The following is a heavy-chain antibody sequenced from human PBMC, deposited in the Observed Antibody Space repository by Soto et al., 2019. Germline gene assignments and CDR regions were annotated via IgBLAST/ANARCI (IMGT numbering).Heavy chain of an antibody. CDR1: GFTFTNYD. D-gene: IGHD4-4*01. J-gene: IGHJ6*02. CDR3: ARSRDGYSFYFYYGMDG. V-gene: IGHV3-30*03. Sequence: PVGSLRLSCAASGFTFTNYDMHWVRQAPGKGLEWMALILHDGSAEYYADSVKGRSTISRDNSKNTLYLQMNSLRAEDTAVYYCARSRDGYSFYFYYGMDGWGQGTTVTVSS. CDR2: ILHDGSAE.